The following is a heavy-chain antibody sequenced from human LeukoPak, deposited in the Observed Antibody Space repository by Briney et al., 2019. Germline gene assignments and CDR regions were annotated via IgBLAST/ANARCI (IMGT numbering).Heavy chain of an antibody. V-gene: IGHV3-33*01. Sequence: PGGSLRLSCAASGFTFSSYGMHWVRQAPRKGLGWGSLIWYDGSNKYYAASVKGRFTISRDNSKNTLNLQMNSLRAEDTALYYCARDRAMVVGSSWYYDYWGQGTLVTVSS. CDR3: ARDRAMVVGSSWYYDY. CDR2: IWYDGSNK. CDR1: GFTFSSYG. J-gene: IGHJ4*02. D-gene: IGHD5-18*01.